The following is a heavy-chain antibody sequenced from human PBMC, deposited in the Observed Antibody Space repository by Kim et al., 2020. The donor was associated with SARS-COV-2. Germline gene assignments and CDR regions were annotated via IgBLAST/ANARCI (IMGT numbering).Heavy chain of an antibody. V-gene: IGHV4-39*01. CDR3: ANYYYDSSGYYYVPLPFAAFDI. D-gene: IGHD3-22*01. CDR2: IYYSGSA. J-gene: IGHJ3*02. Sequence: SETLSLTCTVSGGSISSNNYYWGWIRQPPGKGLEWIGSIYYSGSANYNPSLKSRVTISVDTSKNQFSLKLSSVTAADTAVYYCANYYYDSSGYYYVPLPFAAFDIWGQGTMVTVSS. CDR1: GGSISSNNYY.